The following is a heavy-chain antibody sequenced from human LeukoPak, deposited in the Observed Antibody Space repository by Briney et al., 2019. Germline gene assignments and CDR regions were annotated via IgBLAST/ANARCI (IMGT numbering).Heavy chain of an antibody. V-gene: IGHV3-9*01. CDR2: ISWNSGSI. Sequence: GRSLRLSCAASGFTFDDYAMHWVRQVPGKGLEWVSGISWNSGSIGYADSVKGRFTISRDNAKSSLYLQMNSLRAEDTALYYCAKGGSGDAFDIWGQGTMVTVSS. CDR1: GFTFDDYA. J-gene: IGHJ3*02. CDR3: AKGGSGDAFDI. D-gene: IGHD2-15*01.